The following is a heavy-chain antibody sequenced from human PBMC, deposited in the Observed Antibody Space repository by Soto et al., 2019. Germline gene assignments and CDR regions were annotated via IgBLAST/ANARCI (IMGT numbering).Heavy chain of an antibody. V-gene: IGHV2-70*11. Sequence: RPELGNHTQTLTLTCTFPGFSLNNSGMCVSWIRQPPGKALEWLARIDWDDDKYYSTSLKTRLTISKDTSKNQVVLTMTNMDPVDTATYYCARYSSWTFDYWGQGTLVTVSS. CDR1: GFSLNNSGMC. CDR3: ARYSSWTFDY. D-gene: IGHD6-13*01. CDR2: IDWDDDK. J-gene: IGHJ4*02.